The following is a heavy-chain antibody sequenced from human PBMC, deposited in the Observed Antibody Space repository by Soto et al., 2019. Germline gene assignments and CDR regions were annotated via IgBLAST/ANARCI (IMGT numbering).Heavy chain of an antibody. CDR2: ISSSSSYI. V-gene: IGHV3-21*01. D-gene: IGHD2-15*01. J-gene: IGHJ6*02. CDR3: ARDGLRVVVVVAATTHYYGMDV. CDR1: GFTFSSYS. Sequence: EVQLVESGGGLVKPGGSLRLSCAASGFTFSSYSMNWVRQAPGKGLEWVSSISSSSSYIYYADSVKGRFTISRDNAKNSLYLQMNSLRAEDTAVYYCARDGLRVVVVVAATTHYYGMDVWGQGTTVTVSS.